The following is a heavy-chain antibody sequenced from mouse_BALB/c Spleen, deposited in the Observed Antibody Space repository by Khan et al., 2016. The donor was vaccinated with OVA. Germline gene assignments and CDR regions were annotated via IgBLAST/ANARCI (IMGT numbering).Heavy chain of an antibody. V-gene: IGHV5-17*02. CDR3: ARILGIYAMDY. CDR1: GFTFSSFG. CDR2: ISSGSNTI. Sequence: EVKLLESGGGLVQPGGSRKLSCAASGFTFSSFGMFWIRQAPEKGLEWVAYISSGSNTIYYADTVKGRFTISRDNPKNTLFLQMTSLRSEDTAMYYCARILGIYAMDYWGQGTSVTVSS. J-gene: IGHJ4*01. D-gene: IGHD1-1*02.